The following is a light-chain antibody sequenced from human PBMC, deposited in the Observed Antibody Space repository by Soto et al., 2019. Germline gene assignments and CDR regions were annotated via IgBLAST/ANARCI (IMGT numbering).Light chain of an antibody. CDR2: DIS. Sequence: QSALTQPASVSGSPGRSITSSCTGTSSDIGGQNYVSWYQQYPGKATKLLIYDISHRPSGVSNRFSGYNYGNTDSLTISGLQAAEESDYYCRSYKSPSTYIFASGTKATVL. CDR3: RSYKSPSTYI. CDR1: SSDIGGQNY. J-gene: IGLJ1*01. V-gene: IGLV2-14*01.